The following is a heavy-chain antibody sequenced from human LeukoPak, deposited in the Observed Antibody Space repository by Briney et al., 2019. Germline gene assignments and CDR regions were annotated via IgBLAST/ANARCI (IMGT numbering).Heavy chain of an antibody. CDR2: IIPIFGTT. D-gene: IGHD6-13*01. J-gene: IGHJ4*02. Sequence: GASVKVSCKASGGTFSNYTISWVRQAPGQGLEWMGGIIPIFGTTNYAQKFQGRVTITADESTSTGYMELSSLRSEDTAVYYCARDREGSSSWDYWGQGTLVAVSS. CDR3: ARDREGSSSWDY. CDR1: GGTFSNYT. V-gene: IGHV1-69*13.